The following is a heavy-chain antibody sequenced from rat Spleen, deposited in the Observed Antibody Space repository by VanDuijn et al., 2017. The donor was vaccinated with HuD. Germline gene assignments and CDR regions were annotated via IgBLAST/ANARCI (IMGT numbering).Heavy chain of an antibody. J-gene: IGHJ2*01. CDR2: ISTGGGNT. D-gene: IGHD1-12*02. CDR3: ARHDYYDGSYYYD. V-gene: IGHV5-25*01. Sequence: EVQLVESGGGLVQPGRSLKLSCAASGFTFSDYNMAWVRQAPTRGLEWVASISTGGGNTYYRDSVKGRFTISRDNAKRTLYLQMDSLRSEDTATYYCARHDYYDGSYYYDWGQGVMVTVSS. CDR1: GFTFSDYN.